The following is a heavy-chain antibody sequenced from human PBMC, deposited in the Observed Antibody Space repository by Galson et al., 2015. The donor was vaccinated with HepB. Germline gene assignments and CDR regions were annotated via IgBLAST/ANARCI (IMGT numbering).Heavy chain of an antibody. D-gene: IGHD5-24*01. J-gene: IGHJ6*02. Sequence: SLRLSCAASGFTFSSYAMTWVRQPPGKGLEWIGEIYHSGSTNYNPSLKSRVTISVDKSKNQFSLKLSSVTAADTAVYYCARGGDGYTPGPYYYGMDVWGQGTTVTVSS. CDR2: IYHSGST. CDR1: GFTFSSYAM. CDR3: ARGGDGYTPGPYYYGMDV. V-gene: IGHV4-4*02.